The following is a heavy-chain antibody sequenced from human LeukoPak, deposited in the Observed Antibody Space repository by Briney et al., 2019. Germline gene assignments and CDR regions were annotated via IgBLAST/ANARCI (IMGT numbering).Heavy chain of an antibody. CDR1: GYTFTSYY. V-gene: IGHV1-46*01. D-gene: IGHD1-26*01. Sequence: ASVKVSCKASGYTFTSYYMHWVRQAPGQGLEWMGIINPSGGSTSYAQKFQGRVTMTRDMSTSTVYMELSSLRSEDTAVYYCASAAGLEVGATGSDAFDIWGQGTMVTVSS. CDR2: INPSGGST. CDR3: ASAAGLEVGATGSDAFDI. J-gene: IGHJ3*02.